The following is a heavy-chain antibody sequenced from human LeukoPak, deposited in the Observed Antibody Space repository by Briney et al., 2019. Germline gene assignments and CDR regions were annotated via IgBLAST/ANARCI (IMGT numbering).Heavy chain of an antibody. J-gene: IGHJ4*02. V-gene: IGHV1-24*01. CDR2: FDPEDGET. Sequence: ASVKVSCKASGYTFTSYGISWVRQAPGKGLEWMGGFDPEDGETIYAQKFQGRVTMAEDTSTDTAYMELSSLRSEDTAVYYCATHPTSWGQGTLVTVSS. CDR3: ATHPTS. CDR1: GYTFTSYG.